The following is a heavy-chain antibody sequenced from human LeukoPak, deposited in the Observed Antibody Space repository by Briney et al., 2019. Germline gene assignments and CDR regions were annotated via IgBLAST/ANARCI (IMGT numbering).Heavy chain of an antibody. CDR3: ARDQSDFWSIGYYYMDV. V-gene: IGHV4-4*02. J-gene: IGHJ6*03. CDR1: GGSTSSSNW. Sequence: SETLSLTCAVSGGSTSSSNWWSWVRQPPGKGLEWIGEIYHSGSTNYNPSLKSRVTISVDKSKNQFSLKLSSVTAADTAVYYCARDQSDFWSIGYYYMDVWGKGTTVTVSS. D-gene: IGHD3-3*01. CDR2: IYHSGST.